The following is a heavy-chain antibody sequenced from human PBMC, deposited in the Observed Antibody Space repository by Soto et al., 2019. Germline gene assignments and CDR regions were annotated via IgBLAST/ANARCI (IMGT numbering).Heavy chain of an antibody. D-gene: IGHD2-21*01. CDR1: GGSFSGYY. CDR2: FNDRGST. Sequence: QVQLQQWGAGLLKPSETLSLTCVVYGGSFSGYYWSWIRQPPGKGLEWIGEFNDRGSTTYNPSLKSRVTISFDTSENHLSLKPTSVTAADTAVYYCARGLSDGDYGAIYWGQGTLVTVSS. V-gene: IGHV4-34*01. J-gene: IGHJ4*02. CDR3: ARGLSDGDYGAIY.